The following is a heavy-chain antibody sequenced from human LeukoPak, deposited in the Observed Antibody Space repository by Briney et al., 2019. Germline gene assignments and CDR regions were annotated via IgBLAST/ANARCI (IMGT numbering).Heavy chain of an antibody. CDR2: IYYSGST. D-gene: IGHD3-16*02. V-gene: IGHV4-59*01. Sequence: SETLSLACTVSGGSISSYYWSWIRQPPGKGLEWIGYIYYSGSTNYNPSLKSRVTISVDTSKNQFSLKLSSVTAADTAVYYCARYVWGSYPTFEDYWGQGTLVTVSS. CDR3: ARYVWGSYPTFEDY. J-gene: IGHJ4*02. CDR1: GGSISSYY.